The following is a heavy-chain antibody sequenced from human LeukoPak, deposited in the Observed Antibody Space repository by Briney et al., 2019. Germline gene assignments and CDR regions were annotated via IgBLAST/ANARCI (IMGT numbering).Heavy chain of an antibody. Sequence: PSETLSLTCTVSGGSIRSRNYYWDWIRQPPGKGLEWIGNFYDSGSTYYNPSLKSRVTISGDTSKNQSSLKLTSVTAADKAVYYCARHTRPGCSGYENAFDIWGQGTMVTVSS. J-gene: IGHJ3*02. CDR3: ARHTRPGCSGYENAFDI. V-gene: IGHV4-39*01. CDR2: FYDSGST. CDR1: GGSIRSRNYY. D-gene: IGHD5-12*01.